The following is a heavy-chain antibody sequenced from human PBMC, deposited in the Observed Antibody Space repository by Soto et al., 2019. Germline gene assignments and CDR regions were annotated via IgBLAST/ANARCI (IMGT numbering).Heavy chain of an antibody. V-gene: IGHV3-9*01. Sequence: EAQLVESGGGLVQPGRSLRLSCVASGFTFDDYAIHWVRQAPGTGLELVSGISWNGAATGYADSVKGRFTISRDNAKNSLYLQMSSLRTEDTAIYYCANLPLYGSGFDCWGQGTLVTVSS. J-gene: IGHJ4*02. CDR1: GFTFDDYA. D-gene: IGHD3-10*01. CDR2: ISWNGAAT. CDR3: ANLPLYGSGFDC.